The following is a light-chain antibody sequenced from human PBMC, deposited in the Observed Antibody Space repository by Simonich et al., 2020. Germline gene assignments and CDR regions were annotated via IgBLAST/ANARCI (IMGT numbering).Light chain of an antibody. CDR1: SSDVGGYNY. V-gene: IGLV2-11*01. J-gene: IGLJ3*02. CDR3: CSYAGSYTWV. Sequence: QSALTQPRSVSGSPGQSVTISCTGTSSDVGGYNYVSWYQQPPGKAPKLMIYDVSKRPSGVPDRFSGSKSGNTASLTISGLQAEDEADYYCCSYAGSYTWVFGGGNKLTVL. CDR2: DVS.